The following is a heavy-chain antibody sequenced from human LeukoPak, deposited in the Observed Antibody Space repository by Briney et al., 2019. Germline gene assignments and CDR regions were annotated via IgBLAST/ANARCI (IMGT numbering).Heavy chain of an antibody. CDR1: GLTFSTFS. D-gene: IGHD2-2*01. V-gene: IGHV3-21*01. CDR3: TKDWGTTGPYDY. CDR2: ISKGSGYI. Sequence: PGGSLRLSCAASGLTFSTFSMNWVRQAPGKGLEWVSSISKGSGYIYYADSVKGRFTLSRDNAKNSLYLQMNSLRAEDTAIYYCTKDWGTTGPYDYWGQGTLVTVSS. J-gene: IGHJ4*02.